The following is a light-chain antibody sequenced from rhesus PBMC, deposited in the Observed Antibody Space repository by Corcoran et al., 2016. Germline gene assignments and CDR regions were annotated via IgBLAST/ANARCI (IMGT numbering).Light chain of an antibody. CDR1: QGISNN. Sequence: DIQMTQSPSSLSASVGDRVTITCQACQGISNNLAWYQQKPGKVPKLLIFAAASLQSGVPSRFSGIGSGAEFTLTISSLQPEDFATYYCQHGYGILTFGGGTKVEIK. CDR2: AAA. J-gene: IGKJ4*01. CDR3: QHGYGILT. V-gene: IGKV1S17*01.